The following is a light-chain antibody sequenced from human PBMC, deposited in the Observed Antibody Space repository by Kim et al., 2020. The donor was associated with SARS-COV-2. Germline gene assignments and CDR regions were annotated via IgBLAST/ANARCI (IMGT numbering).Light chain of an antibody. Sequence: SITISCTGTSSDVGGYNYVSWYQQHPGNAPKLMIYDVSNRPSGVSNRFSGSKSGNTASLTISGLQAEDEADYYCSSYTSSSTPYVFGTGTKVTVL. J-gene: IGLJ1*01. V-gene: IGLV2-14*03. CDR3: SSYTSSSTPYV. CDR1: SSDVGGYNY. CDR2: DVS.